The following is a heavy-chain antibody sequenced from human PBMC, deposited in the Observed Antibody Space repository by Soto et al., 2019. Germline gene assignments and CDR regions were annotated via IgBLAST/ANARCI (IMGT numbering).Heavy chain of an antibody. CDR3: ARDRRGGLDP. Sequence: PXLSLTLICAACGFTVSCYDRSWVRHAPGKGLEWVSAISASVRTTYYADSVKGRFTISRGNSKDTLYLQMNSLRVEHTAVFYCARDRRGGLDPWGQGSPVNVSA. CDR2: ISASVRTT. CDR1: GFTVSCYD. V-gene: IGHV3-23*01. D-gene: IGHD3-16*01. J-gene: IGHJ5*02.